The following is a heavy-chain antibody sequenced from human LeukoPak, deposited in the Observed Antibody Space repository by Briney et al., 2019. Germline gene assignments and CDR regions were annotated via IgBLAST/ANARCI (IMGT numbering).Heavy chain of an antibody. CDR1: GGAISSYY. CDR3: ARGLPVFGVVTGYYYYYYYMDV. Sequence: SETLSLTCTVSGGAISSYYWSWIRQPPGKGLEWIGYIYYSGSTKYNPSLKSRVTISVDTSKNQFSLKLSSVTAADTAVYYCARGLPVFGVVTGYYYYYYYMDVWGKGTTVTVSS. V-gene: IGHV4-59*01. J-gene: IGHJ6*03. D-gene: IGHD3-3*01. CDR2: IYYSGST.